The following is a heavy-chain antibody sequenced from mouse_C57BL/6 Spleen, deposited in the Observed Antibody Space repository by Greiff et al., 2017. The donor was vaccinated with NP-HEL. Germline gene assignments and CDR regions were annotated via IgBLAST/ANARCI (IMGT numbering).Heavy chain of an antibody. CDR3: AFYYGSRGGYDGYYFDY. D-gene: IGHD1-1*01. CDR1: GYTFTSYW. J-gene: IGHJ2*01. V-gene: IGHV1-72*01. CDR2: IDPNSGGT. Sequence: QVQLQQPGAELVKPGASVKLSCKASGYTFTSYWMHWVKQRPGRGLEWIGRIDPNSGGTKYNEKFKSKATLTVDKPSSTAYMQLSSLTSEDSAVYYCAFYYGSRGGYDGYYFDYWGQGTTLTVSS.